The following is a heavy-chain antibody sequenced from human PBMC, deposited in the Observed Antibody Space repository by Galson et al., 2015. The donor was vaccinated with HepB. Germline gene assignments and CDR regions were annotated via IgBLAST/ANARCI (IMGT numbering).Heavy chain of an antibody. CDR2: IYNGGQT. CDR1: GFSVSNNY. D-gene: IGHD3-10*01. J-gene: IGHJ6*02. V-gene: IGHV3-53*01. Sequence: SLRLSCAASGFSVSNNYMNWVRQAPGEGLEWVSVIYNGGQTYYADSVRGRFTVSRDNSKNTLYLQMDSLKADNTAVYYCAREPGHGMDVWGQGTTVTVSS. CDR3: AREPGHGMDV.